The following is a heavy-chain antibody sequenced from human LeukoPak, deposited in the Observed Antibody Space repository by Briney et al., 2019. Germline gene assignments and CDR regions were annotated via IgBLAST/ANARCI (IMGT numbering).Heavy chain of an antibody. CDR1: GFTLGDYA. D-gene: IGHD4/OR15-4a*01. CDR3: AREGFTNYERELDY. Sequence: GGSLRLSCAAFGFTLGDYAMHWVRQAPGKGLEWVAVIWYDGNNKYYADSVKGRFTTSRDNSKDTLYLQMNSLSPEDTAMYYCAREGFTNYERELDYWGRGTQVTVST. J-gene: IGHJ4*02. CDR2: IWYDGNNK. V-gene: IGHV3-33*01.